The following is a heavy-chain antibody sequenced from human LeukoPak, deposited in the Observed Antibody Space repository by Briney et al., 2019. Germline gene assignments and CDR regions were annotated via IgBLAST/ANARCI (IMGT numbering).Heavy chain of an antibody. CDR3: ATDIRNSLGATYLDY. V-gene: IGHV3-23*01. D-gene: IGHD1-26*01. J-gene: IGHJ4*02. Sequence: PGESLRISCAASGFTFSSYAMTWVRLAPGKGLEWVSTIINSGASTYDADSIKGRLTTSRDNSKNTLYLQMNNLRAEDTAVYYCATDIRNSLGATYLDYRGQGTLVTVSS. CDR2: IINSGAST. CDR1: GFTFSSYA.